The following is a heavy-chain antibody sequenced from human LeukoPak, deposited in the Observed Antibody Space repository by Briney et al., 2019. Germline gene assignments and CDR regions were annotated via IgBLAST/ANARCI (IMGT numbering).Heavy chain of an antibody. Sequence: SETLSLTCTVSGGSISSGGYYWSWIRQPPGKGLEWIGYIYHSGSTYYSPSLKSRVTISVDRSKNQFSLKLSSVTAADTAVYYCAGEDTVRGVSAIDYWGQGTLVTVSS. CDR3: AGEDTVRGVSAIDY. V-gene: IGHV4-30-2*01. CDR1: GGSISSGGYY. D-gene: IGHD5-18*01. J-gene: IGHJ4*02. CDR2: IYHSGST.